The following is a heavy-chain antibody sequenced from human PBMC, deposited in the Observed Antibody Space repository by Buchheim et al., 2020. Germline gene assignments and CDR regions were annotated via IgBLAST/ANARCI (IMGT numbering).Heavy chain of an antibody. J-gene: IGHJ4*02. Sequence: QVQLVESGGGVVQPGRSLRLSCAASGFTFSSYGMHWVRQAPGKGREWVAVIWFDGSKKYYADSVKGRFTISRENSKNTLYLQMNSLRDEDTAVYYCARDITGTPDYWGQGTL. CDR2: IWFDGSKK. D-gene: IGHD1-20*01. CDR1: GFTFSSYG. V-gene: IGHV3-33*01. CDR3: ARDITGTPDY.